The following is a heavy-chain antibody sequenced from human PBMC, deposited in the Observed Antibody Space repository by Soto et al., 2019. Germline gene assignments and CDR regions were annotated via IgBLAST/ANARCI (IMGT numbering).Heavy chain of an antibody. CDR1: GGYIRSSSCY. CDR2: IYYSGST. CDR3: ATFYGDYVSY. V-gene: IGHV4-39*01. Sequence: SETKSVTCTVAGGYIRSSSCYWGWIRQPPGKGLEWIGSIYYSGSTFYNPSLKSRVTISVDTSKNQFSLKLSSVTAADTAVYYCATFYGDYVSYWGQGTLVTVSS. D-gene: IGHD4-17*01. J-gene: IGHJ4*02.